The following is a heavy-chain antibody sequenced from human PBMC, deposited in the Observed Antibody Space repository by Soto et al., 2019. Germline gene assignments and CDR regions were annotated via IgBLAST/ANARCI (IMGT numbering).Heavy chain of an antibody. CDR2: IDTYGNTR. CDR3: ASGTVDSRYYFDY. Sequence: EVQLVESGGGLVQPGGSLRLSCAASGFTISTYWMHWVRQAPGKGLVWVSRIDTYGNTRSYADSVKGRVTISRDNAKNTLYLQMNNLRAEDTAVYYCASGTVDSRYYFDYWGQGTLVTVSS. CDR1: GFTISTYW. D-gene: IGHD1-26*01. V-gene: IGHV3-74*01. J-gene: IGHJ4*02.